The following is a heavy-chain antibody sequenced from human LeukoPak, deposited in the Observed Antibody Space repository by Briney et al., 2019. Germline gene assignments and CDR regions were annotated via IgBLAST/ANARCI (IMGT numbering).Heavy chain of an antibody. CDR1: GGSFSGYY. D-gene: IGHD2-15*01. V-gene: IGHV4-34*01. J-gene: IGHJ4*02. CDR3: ARGPDCSGGSCTDRPFDY. Sequence: SETLSLTCAVYGGSFSGYYWSWIRQPPGKGLEWIGEINHSGSTNYNPSLKSRVTISVDTSKNQFSLKLSSVTAADTAVYYCARGPDCSGGSCTDRPFDYWDQGTLVTVSS. CDR2: INHSGST.